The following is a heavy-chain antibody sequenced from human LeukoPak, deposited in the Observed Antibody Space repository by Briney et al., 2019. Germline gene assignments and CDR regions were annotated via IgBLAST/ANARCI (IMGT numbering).Heavy chain of an antibody. CDR1: GFTFSSHS. CDR3: AQGGATISDY. D-gene: IGHD5-12*01. CDR2: ISSSSTI. Sequence: GGSLRLSCAASGFTFSSHSMNWVRQAPGKGLEWVSYISSSSTIYYADSVKGRFTISRDNAKNSLYLQMNTLRVEDTAVYYCAQGGATISDYWGQGTLVTVSS. J-gene: IGHJ4*02. V-gene: IGHV3-48*04.